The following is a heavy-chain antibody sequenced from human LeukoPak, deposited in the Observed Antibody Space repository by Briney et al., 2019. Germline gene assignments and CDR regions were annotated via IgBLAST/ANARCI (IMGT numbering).Heavy chain of an antibody. J-gene: IGHJ5*02. D-gene: IGHD6-13*01. CDR2: ISAYNGNT. CDR1: GYTFTSYG. V-gene: IGHV1-18*01. CDR3: ARFGAAAGTRGWFDP. Sequence: ASVKVSCKASGYTFTSYGISWVRQAPGQGLEWMGWISAYNGNTNYAQKLQGRVTMTRDMSTSTVYMELSSLRSEDTAVYYCARFGAAAGTRGWFDPWGQGTLVTVSS.